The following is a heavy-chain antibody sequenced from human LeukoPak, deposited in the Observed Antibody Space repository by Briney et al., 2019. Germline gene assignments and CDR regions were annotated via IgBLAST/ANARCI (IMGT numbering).Heavy chain of an antibody. D-gene: IGHD3-10*01. J-gene: IGHJ4*02. CDR2: IIPILGIA. CDR3: ARAYYGSGSYGIDY. V-gene: IGHV1-69*04. CDR1: GGTFSSYA. Sequence: SVKVSCKASGGTFSSYAISWVRQAPGQGLEWMGRIIPILGIANYAQKFQGRVTITADKSTSTAYMELSSLRSEDTAVYYCARAYYGSGSYGIDYWGQGTLVTVSS.